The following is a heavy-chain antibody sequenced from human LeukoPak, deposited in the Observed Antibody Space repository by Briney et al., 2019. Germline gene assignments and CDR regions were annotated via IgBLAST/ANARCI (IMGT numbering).Heavy chain of an antibody. CDR1: GFTFSSYA. CDR2: ISYDGSNK. Sequence: WGSLRLSCAASGFTFSSYAMHWVRQAPGKGLGWVAVISYDGSNKYYADSVKGRFTISRDNSKNTLYLQMNSLRAEDTAVYYCARATARYNWNDPAGDYWGQGTLVTVSS. D-gene: IGHD1-1*01. J-gene: IGHJ4*02. CDR3: ARATARYNWNDPAGDY. V-gene: IGHV3-30-3*01.